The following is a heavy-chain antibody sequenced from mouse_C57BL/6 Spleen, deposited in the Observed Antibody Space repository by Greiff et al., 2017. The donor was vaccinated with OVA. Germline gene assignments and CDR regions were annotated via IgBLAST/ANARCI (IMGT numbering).Heavy chain of an antibody. D-gene: IGHD2-5*01. CDR2: ISDGGSYT. CDR1: GFTFSSYA. J-gene: IGHJ4*01. V-gene: IGHV5-4*01. Sequence: EVKLMESGGGLVKPGGSLKLSCAASGFTFSSYAMSWVRQTPEKRLEWVATISDGGSYTYYPDNVKGRFTISRDNAKNNLYLQMSHLKSEDTAMYYCARDSNYGEGAMDYWGQGTSVTVSS. CDR3: ARDSNYGEGAMDY.